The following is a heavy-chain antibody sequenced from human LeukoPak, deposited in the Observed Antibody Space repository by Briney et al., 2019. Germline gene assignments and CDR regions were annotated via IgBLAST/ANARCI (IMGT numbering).Heavy chain of an antibody. J-gene: IGHJ4*02. V-gene: IGHV3-11*01. CDR3: ARDGSGYYWVTFDY. CDR2: ISGSGRSI. D-gene: IGHD3-22*01. CDR1: GFTFSDYY. Sequence: GGSLRLSCAASGFTFSDYYMSWIRQAPGNGLEWVSYISGSGRSIYYADSVKGRFTISRNNAKNSLFLQMNSLRAEDTAVYYCARDGSGYYWVTFDYWGQGTLVTVSS.